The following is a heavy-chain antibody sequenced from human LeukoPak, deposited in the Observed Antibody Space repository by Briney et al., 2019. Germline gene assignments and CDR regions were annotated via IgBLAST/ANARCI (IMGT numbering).Heavy chain of an antibody. CDR1: GGSISSYY. D-gene: IGHD6-13*01. CDR3: ARAPWSSPYAFDI. Sequence: SETLSLTCSVSGGSISSYYWSWIRQPPGKGLEWIGYIYYSGSTNFKSPLKSRVTMSGDTSKNQFSLKLSSVTAEDTAVYYCARAPWSSPYAFDIWGQGTMVTVSS. CDR2: IYYSGST. V-gene: IGHV4-59*01. J-gene: IGHJ3*02.